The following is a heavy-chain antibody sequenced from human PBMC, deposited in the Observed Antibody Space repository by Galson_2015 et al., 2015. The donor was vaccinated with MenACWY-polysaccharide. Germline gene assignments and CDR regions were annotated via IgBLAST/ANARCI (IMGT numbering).Heavy chain of an antibody. Sequence: SLRLSCAASGFTFSSYEMNWVRQAPGKGLEWVSYISSSGSTIYYADSVKGRFTISRDNAKNSLYLQMNSLRAEDTAVYYCATSGYNYGYRYFDYWGQGTLVTVSS. CDR2: ISSSGSTI. J-gene: IGHJ4*02. V-gene: IGHV3-48*03. D-gene: IGHD5-18*01. CDR3: ATSGYNYGYRYFDY. CDR1: GFTFSSYE.